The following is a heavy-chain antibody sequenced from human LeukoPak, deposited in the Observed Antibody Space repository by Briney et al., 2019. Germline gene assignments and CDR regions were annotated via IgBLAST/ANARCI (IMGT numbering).Heavy chain of an antibody. CDR3: ARDLVGAAYDAFDI. CDR1: GFTFSSYS. J-gene: IGHJ3*02. V-gene: IGHV3-21*01. D-gene: IGHD1-26*01. Sequence: GGSLRLSCAASGFTFSSYSMNWVRQAPGKGLEWVSSISSSSSYIYYADSVKGRFTIPRDNAKNSLYLQMNSLRAEDTAVYYCARDLVGAAYDAFDIWGQGTMVTVSS. CDR2: ISSSSSYI.